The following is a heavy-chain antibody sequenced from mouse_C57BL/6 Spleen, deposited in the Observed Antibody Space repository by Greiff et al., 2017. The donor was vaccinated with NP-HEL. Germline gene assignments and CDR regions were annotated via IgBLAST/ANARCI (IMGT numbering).Heavy chain of an antibody. CDR3: ARNPPDYYGSSLDY. V-gene: IGHV2-9-1*01. CDR2: IWTGGGT. Sequence: VQGVESGPGLVAPSQSLSITCTVSGFSLTSYAISWVRQPPGKGLEWLGVIWTGGGTNYNSALKSRLSISKDNSKSQVFLKMNSLQTDDTARYYCARNPPDYYGSSLDYWGQGTTLTVSS. CDR1: GFSLTSYA. D-gene: IGHD1-1*01. J-gene: IGHJ2*01.